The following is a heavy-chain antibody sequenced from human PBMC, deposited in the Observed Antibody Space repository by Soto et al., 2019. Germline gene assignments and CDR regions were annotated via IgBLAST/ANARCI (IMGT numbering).Heavy chain of an antibody. CDR2: ISGSGNTI. V-gene: IGHV3-11*01. CDR3: ERGRCSSG. J-gene: IGHJ4*02. CDR1: GFSFSDFY. Sequence: ESGGGFVKPGGSLRLSCSASGFSFSDFYMSWLRQTPGKGLEWVSYISGSGNTIYYTDSVKGRFTISGDNAKNSLYLQRNRRRAEDSAVYYCERGRCSSGWGQGTLVTVSS. D-gene: IGHD6-19*01.